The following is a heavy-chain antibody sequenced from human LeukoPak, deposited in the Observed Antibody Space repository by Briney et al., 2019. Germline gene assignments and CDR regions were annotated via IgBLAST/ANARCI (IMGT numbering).Heavy chain of an antibody. J-gene: IGHJ4*01. Sequence: GGSLRLSCAASGFTFSSYGMHWVRQAPGKGLEWVAVIWYDGSNKYYGDSVKGRFTISRDNSKNTLYLQMNSLRAEDTAVYYCARRFGELVDYWGHGTLVTVSS. CDR2: IWYDGSNK. D-gene: IGHD3-10*01. V-gene: IGHV3-33*01. CDR1: GFTFSSYG. CDR3: ARRFGELVDY.